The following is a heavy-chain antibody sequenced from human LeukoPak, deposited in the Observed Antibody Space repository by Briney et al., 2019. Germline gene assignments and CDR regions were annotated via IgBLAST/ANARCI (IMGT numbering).Heavy chain of an antibody. Sequence: GGSLRLSCAASGFTFSSYAMSWVRQAPGKGLEWVSAISGSGGSTYYADSVKGRFTISRDNSKNTLYLQINSLRAEDTAVYYCAKGRYSSSWYLGQYYFDYWGQGTLVTVSS. D-gene: IGHD6-13*01. CDR1: GFTFSSYA. J-gene: IGHJ4*02. CDR2: ISGSGGST. V-gene: IGHV3-23*01. CDR3: AKGRYSSSWYLGQYYFDY.